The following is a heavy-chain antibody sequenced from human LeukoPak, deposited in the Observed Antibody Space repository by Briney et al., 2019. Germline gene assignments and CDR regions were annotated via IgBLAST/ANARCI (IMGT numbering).Heavy chain of an antibody. Sequence: PGGSLRLSCAASGFTFSSYAMSWVRQAPGKGLEWVSGISGSGANTYYADSLKGRFTISRDNSKNTLYLQMNSLRADDTAVYYCATEKGDSPDYWGQGTLVTVSS. CDR1: GFTFSSYA. CDR3: ATEKGDSPDY. CDR2: ISGSGANT. D-gene: IGHD2-21*01. J-gene: IGHJ4*02. V-gene: IGHV3-23*01.